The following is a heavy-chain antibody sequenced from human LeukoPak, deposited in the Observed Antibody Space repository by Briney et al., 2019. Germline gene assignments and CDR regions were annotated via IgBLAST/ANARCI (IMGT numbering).Heavy chain of an antibody. CDR3: AKSHGRVAAIAYLNY. J-gene: IGHJ4*02. CDR2: ISYDGSNK. CDR1: GFTFSSYG. Sequence: GGSLRLSCAASGFTFSSYGMHWVRQAPGKGLEWVAVISYDGSNKYYADSVKGRFTISRDNSENTLYLQMNSLRAEDTAVYYCAKSHGRVAAIAYLNYWGQGTLVTVSS. V-gene: IGHV3-30*18. D-gene: IGHD2-15*01.